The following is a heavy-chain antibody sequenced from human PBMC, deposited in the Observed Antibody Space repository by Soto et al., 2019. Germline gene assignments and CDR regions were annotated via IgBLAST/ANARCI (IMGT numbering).Heavy chain of an antibody. V-gene: IGHV4-30-4*01. J-gene: IGHJ5*01. D-gene: IGHD6-13*01. Sequence: SETLSLTCTVSGGSISSGDYYWSWIRQPPGKGLEWIGYIYYSGSTYYNPSLKSRVTISVDTSKNQFSLKLSSVTAAAPAVYYCARAGTSSWYPRGWFDPWDQETLVTVSS. CDR3: ARAGTSSWYPRGWFDP. CDR1: GGSISSGDYY. CDR2: IYYSGST.